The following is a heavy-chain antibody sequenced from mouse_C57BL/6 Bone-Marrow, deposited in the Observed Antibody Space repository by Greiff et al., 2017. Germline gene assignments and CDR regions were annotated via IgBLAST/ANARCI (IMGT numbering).Heavy chain of an antibody. Sequence: QVQLKQSGAELARPGASVKLSCKASGYTFTSYGISWVKQRTGQGLEWIGEIYPRSGNTYYNEKFKGKATLTADKSSSTAYMELRSLTSEDSAVYFCARLNDVYYWFAYWGPGTLVTVSA. D-gene: IGHD2-3*01. CDR1: GYTFTSYG. J-gene: IGHJ3*01. CDR2: IYPRSGNT. V-gene: IGHV1-81*01. CDR3: ARLNDVYYWFAY.